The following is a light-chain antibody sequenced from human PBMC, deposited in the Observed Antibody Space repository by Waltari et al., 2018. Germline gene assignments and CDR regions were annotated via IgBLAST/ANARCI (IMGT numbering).Light chain of an antibody. V-gene: IGLV3-21*01. CDR1: NIGSKS. Sequence: SYVLPQPPSESVAPGKTARITCGGNNIGSKSVHWYQQKSGQAPVLVIYYDSDRPSGIPERFSGSNSGNTATLTISRVEAGDEADYHCQVWDSSSDHRVFGGGTKLTVL. J-gene: IGLJ3*02. CDR2: YDS. CDR3: QVWDSSSDHRV.